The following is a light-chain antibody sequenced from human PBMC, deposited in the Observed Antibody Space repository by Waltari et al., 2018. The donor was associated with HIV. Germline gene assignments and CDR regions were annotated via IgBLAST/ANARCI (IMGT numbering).Light chain of an antibody. J-gene: IGKJ5*01. CDR2: GAS. Sequence: IVLTQSPGTLSLSPGERATLSCRATQSVSSSYLAWYQQKPGQAPRLLIYGASTRATGVPYRFSGSGSGTDFTLTISRLEPEDFAVYFCQLYSSSITFGQGTRLEIK. V-gene: IGKV3-20*01. CDR1: QSVSSSY. CDR3: QLYSSSIT.